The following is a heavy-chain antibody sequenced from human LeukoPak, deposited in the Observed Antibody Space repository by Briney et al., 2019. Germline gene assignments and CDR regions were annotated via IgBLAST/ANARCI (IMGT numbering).Heavy chain of an antibody. CDR2: ISAYNGNT. J-gene: IGHJ4*02. Sequence: ASVKVSCKASGYTFTSYGISWVQQAPGQGLEWMGWISAYNGNTNYAQKLQGRVTMTTDTSTSTAYMELRSLRSDDTAVYYCARVRYYYDSSGYPATAFDYWGQGTLVTVSS. CDR3: ARVRYYYDSSGYPATAFDY. V-gene: IGHV1-18*01. CDR1: GYTFTSYG. D-gene: IGHD3-22*01.